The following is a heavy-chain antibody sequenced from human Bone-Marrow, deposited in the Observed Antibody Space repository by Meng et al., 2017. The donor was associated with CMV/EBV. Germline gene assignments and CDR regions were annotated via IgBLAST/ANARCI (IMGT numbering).Heavy chain of an antibody. CDR3: ASTYCSSTSCWGHVDY. CDR2: ISSSGSTI. V-gene: IGHV3-48*04. D-gene: IGHD2-2*01. CDR1: GFTFSSYS. Sequence: GESLKISCAASGFTFSSYSMNWVRQAPGKGLEWVSYISSSGSTIYYADSVKGRFTISRDNAKNSLYLQMNSLRAEDTAVYYCASTYCSSTSCWGHVDYWGQGTLVTVPS. J-gene: IGHJ4*02.